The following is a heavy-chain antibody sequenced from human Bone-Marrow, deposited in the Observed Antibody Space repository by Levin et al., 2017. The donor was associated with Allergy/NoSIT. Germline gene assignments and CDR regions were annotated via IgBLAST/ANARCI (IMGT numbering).Heavy chain of an antibody. Sequence: SGGSLRLSCTVSGGSISDYYWSWIRQPPGKGLEWIGHIYYSGSTNYNPSLKSRVTISVDTSKNQFSLKLNSVTAADTAVYYCARRGYCSSTSCYVFDYWGQGTLVTVSS. D-gene: IGHD2-2*01. CDR1: GGSISDYY. CDR3: ARRGYCSSTSCYVFDY. CDR2: IYYSGST. V-gene: IGHV4-59*08. J-gene: IGHJ4*02.